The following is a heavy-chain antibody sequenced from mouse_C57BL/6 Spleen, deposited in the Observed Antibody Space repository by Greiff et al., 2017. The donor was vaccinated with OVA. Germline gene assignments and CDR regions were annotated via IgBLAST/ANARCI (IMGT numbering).Heavy chain of an antibody. Sequence: QVQLQLSGAELVRPGASVTLSCKASGYTFPDYEMHWVKQTPVHGLEWIGAIDPETGGTAYNQKFKGKAILTADKSSSTAYMELRSLTSEDSAVYYCTRPSYLYWGQGTLVTVSA. CDR3: TRPSYLY. J-gene: IGHJ3*01. CDR1: GYTFPDYE. CDR2: IDPETGGT. D-gene: IGHD5-5*01. V-gene: IGHV1-15*01.